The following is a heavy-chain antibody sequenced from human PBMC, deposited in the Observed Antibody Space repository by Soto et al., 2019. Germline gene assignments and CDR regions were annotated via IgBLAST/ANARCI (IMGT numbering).Heavy chain of an antibody. J-gene: IGHJ4*02. Sequence: PSETLSLTCTVPGDSINTYYWSWIRQPPGKGLEWIGYIYYSGSTNYNPSLKSRVTISIDTPKNQFSLKLSSVTAADTAVYYCARVPQLVVFDSWGQGTLVTVSS. CDR1: GDSINTYY. V-gene: IGHV4-59*01. CDR3: ARVPQLVVFDS. D-gene: IGHD6-6*01. CDR2: IYYSGST.